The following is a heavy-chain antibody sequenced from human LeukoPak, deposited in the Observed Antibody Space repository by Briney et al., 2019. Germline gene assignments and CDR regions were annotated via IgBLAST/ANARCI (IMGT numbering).Heavy chain of an antibody. D-gene: IGHD3-9*01. CDR1: GYTLTELS. Sequence: ASVTVSCKVSGYTLTELSMHWVRQARGKGLEWVGGFYPEDGETSYDQKFQGRVTMTEDTTRETAKMEVSRQRARDRAVYYCATGRLRYFDWSNYYFYYWGQGTLVTVSS. J-gene: IGHJ4*02. V-gene: IGHV1-24*01. CDR3: ATGRLRYFDWSNYYFYY. CDR2: FYPEDGET.